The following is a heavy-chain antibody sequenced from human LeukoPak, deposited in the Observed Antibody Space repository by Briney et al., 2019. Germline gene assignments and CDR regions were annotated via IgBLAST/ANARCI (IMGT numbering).Heavy chain of an antibody. Sequence: SETLSLTCTVSGGSISSYYWSWIRQPPGKGLEWIGYIYYSGSTNYNPSLKSRVTISVDTSKNQFSLKLSSVTAADTPVYYCARIQQQLPLHPWFDPWGQGTLVTVSS. CDR1: GGSISSYY. V-gene: IGHV4-59*01. CDR3: ARIQQQLPLHPWFDP. J-gene: IGHJ5*02. CDR2: IYYSGST. D-gene: IGHD6-13*01.